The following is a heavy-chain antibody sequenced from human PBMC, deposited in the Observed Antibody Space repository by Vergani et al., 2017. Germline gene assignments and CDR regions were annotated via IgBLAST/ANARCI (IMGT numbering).Heavy chain of an antibody. Sequence: QVQLQESGPGLVKPSETLSLTCTVSGGSVSSGSYYWSWIRQPAGKGLEWIGYIYYSGSTNYNPSLKSRVTISIDTSKNQFSLKLSSVTAADTAVYYCARDSQDRSASGYYYYYMDVWGKGTTITVSS. CDR3: ARDSQDRSASGYYYYYMDV. V-gene: IGHV4-61*10. D-gene: IGHD2-21*01. CDR1: GGSVSSGSYY. CDR2: IYYSGST. J-gene: IGHJ6*03.